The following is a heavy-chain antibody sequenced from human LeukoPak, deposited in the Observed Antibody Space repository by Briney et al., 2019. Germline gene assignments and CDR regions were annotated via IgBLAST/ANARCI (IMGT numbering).Heavy chain of an antibody. Sequence: PSETLSLTCTVSGGSISSSRYSWGWIRQPLGKGLEWIGSIYYSGSTYYNPSLKSRVTISVDTSKNQFSLKLSSVTAADTAVYYCARWSRSYYTFFDYWGQGTLVTVSS. V-gene: IGHV4-39*01. CDR3: ARWSRSYYTFFDY. D-gene: IGHD1-26*01. CDR2: IYYSGST. J-gene: IGHJ4*02. CDR1: GGSISSSRYS.